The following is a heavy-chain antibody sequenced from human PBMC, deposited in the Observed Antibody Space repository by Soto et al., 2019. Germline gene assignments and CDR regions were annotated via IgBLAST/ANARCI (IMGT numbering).Heavy chain of an antibody. CDR3: ASNHIRTLPRFDY. CDR1: GFTFSSYS. V-gene: IGHV3-21*01. CDR2: ISSSSSYI. Sequence: GGSLRLSCAASGFTFSSYSMNWVRQAPGKGLEWVSSISSSSSYIYYADSVKGRFTISRDNAKNSLYLQMNSLRAEDTAVYYCASNHIRTLPRFDYWGQGTLVTVSS. D-gene: IGHD3-3*02. J-gene: IGHJ4*02.